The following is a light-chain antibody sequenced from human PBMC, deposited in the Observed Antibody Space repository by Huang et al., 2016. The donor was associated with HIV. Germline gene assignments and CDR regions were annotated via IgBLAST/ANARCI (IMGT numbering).Light chain of an antibody. J-gene: IGKJ1*01. CDR1: QSVSSN. Sequence: EIVMTQSPATLSVSPGERATLSCRASQSVSSNLAWYQQKPGQAPRLLIYGASTRATGIPARFSGSGSETECTLTISSLQSEDFAVYYCQQYNNWPPWTFGQGTKLEIK. V-gene: IGKV3-15*01. CDR3: QQYNNWPPWT. CDR2: GAS.